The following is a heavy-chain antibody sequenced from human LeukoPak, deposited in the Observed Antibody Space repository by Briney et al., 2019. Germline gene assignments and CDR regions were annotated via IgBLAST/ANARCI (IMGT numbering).Heavy chain of an antibody. V-gene: IGHV3-21*01. Sequence: GGSLRLSCAASGFTFSSYSMNWVRQAPGKGLEWVSSISSSSSYIYYADSVKGRFTISRDNTKNSLYLQMNSLRAEDTAVYYCARDLHYYGDYVGWGQGTLVTVSS. J-gene: IGHJ4*02. CDR3: ARDLHYYGDYVG. CDR1: GFTFSSYS. CDR2: ISSSSSYI. D-gene: IGHD4-17*01.